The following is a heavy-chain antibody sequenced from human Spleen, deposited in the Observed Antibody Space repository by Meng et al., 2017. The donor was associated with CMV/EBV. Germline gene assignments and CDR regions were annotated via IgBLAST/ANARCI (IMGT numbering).Heavy chain of an antibody. CDR2: MNPNSGNT. CDR3: ARDRGSIVGATNYFDY. J-gene: IGHJ4*02. V-gene: IGHV1-8*01. D-gene: IGHD1-26*01. CDR1: GYTFTSYD. Sequence: ASVKVSCKASGYTFTSYDINWVRQASGQGLEWMGWMNPNSGNTGYAQKFQGRVTMTRNTSISTAYMELSSLRSEDTAVYYCARDRGSIVGATNYFDYWGQGTLVTVSS.